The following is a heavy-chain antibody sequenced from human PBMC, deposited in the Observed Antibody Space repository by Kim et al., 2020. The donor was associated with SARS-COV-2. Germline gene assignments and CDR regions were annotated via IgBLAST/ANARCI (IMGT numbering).Heavy chain of an antibody. D-gene: IGHD3-10*01. Sequence: ASVKVSCKASGYTFTSYGISWVRQAPGQGLEWMGWISAYNGNTNYAQKLQGRVTMTTDTSTSTAYMELRSLRSDDTAVYYCARDGPYYYGSGSYLSGDYWGQGTLVTVSS. CDR3: ARDGPYYYGSGSYLSGDY. CDR2: ISAYNGNT. J-gene: IGHJ4*02. CDR1: GYTFTSYG. V-gene: IGHV1-18*01.